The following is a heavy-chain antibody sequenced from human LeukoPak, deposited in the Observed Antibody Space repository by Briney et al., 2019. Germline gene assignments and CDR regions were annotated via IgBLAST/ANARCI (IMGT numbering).Heavy chain of an antibody. CDR2: IYSGGST. D-gene: IGHD2-15*01. CDR3: AKDYSDSRVADVFFEY. J-gene: IGHJ4*02. CDR1: GFTVSSNY. V-gene: IGHV3-53*01. Sequence: GGSLRLSCAASGFTVSSNYMSWVRQAPGKGLEWVSVIYSGGSTYYADSVKGRFTISRDNSKNTLYLQMNSLRAEDTAVYYCAKDYSDSRVADVFFEYWGQGTLVTVSS.